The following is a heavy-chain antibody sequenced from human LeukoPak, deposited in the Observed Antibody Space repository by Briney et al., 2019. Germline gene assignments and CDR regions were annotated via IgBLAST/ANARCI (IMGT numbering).Heavy chain of an antibody. CDR3: ARGYDILTGYSLGNNWFDP. CDR2: IYYGGNT. Sequence: RSSETLSLTCTVSGGSISSGGYYWSWIRQHPGKGLEWIGYIYYGGNTYYNPSLKSRVTISVDTSKNQFSLKLSSVTAADTAVYYCARGYDILTGYSLGNNWFDPWGQGTLVTVSS. V-gene: IGHV4-31*03. CDR1: GGSISSGGYY. J-gene: IGHJ5*02. D-gene: IGHD3-9*01.